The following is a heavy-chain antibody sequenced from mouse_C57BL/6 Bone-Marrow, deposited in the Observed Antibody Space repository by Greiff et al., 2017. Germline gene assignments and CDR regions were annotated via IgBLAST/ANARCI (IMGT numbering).Heavy chain of an antibody. Sequence: EVQLQQSGPELVKPGASVKISCKASGYTFTDYYMNWVKQSNGKSLEWIGDINPNNGGTSYNQKFKGKATLTVDKSSSTAYMELRSLTSEDSAVYYCARGWLPCDYWGQGTTLTVSS. V-gene: IGHV1-26*01. CDR3: ARGWLPCDY. CDR1: GYTFTDYY. D-gene: IGHD2-3*01. CDR2: INPNNGGT. J-gene: IGHJ2*01.